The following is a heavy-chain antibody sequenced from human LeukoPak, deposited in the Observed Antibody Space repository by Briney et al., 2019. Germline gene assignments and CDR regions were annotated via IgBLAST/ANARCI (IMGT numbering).Heavy chain of an antibody. CDR1: GDSFSSHY. Sequence: PSETLSLTCTVSGDSFSSHYWTWIRQPPGKGLEWIGYISYIGSTNYSPSLKSRVTISIDTSKNQSSLKLSSVTAADTAVYYCARDLVTVTKGFDIWGQGTMVSVSS. CDR2: ISYIGST. CDR3: ARDLVTVTKGFDI. D-gene: IGHD4-17*01. V-gene: IGHV4-59*11. J-gene: IGHJ3*02.